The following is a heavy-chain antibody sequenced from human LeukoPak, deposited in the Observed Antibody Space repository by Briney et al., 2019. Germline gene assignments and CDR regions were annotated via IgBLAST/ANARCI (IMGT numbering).Heavy chain of an antibody. CDR1: GGSISSYY. Sequence: SETLSLTCTVSGGSISSYYWSWIRQPPGKGLEWIGYIYYSGSTNYNPSLKSRVTISVNTSKNQFSLKLSSVTAADTAVYYCAKDSRDGYNLDYWGQGTLVTVSS. V-gene: IGHV4-59*01. J-gene: IGHJ4*02. CDR3: AKDSRDGYNLDY. D-gene: IGHD5-24*01. CDR2: IYYSGST.